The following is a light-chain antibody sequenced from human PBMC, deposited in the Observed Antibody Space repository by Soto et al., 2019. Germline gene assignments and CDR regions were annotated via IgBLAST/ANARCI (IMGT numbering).Light chain of an antibody. CDR3: QQYYSTPPIN. V-gene: IGKV4-1*01. CDR2: WAS. Sequence: IVMTQSPDSLAVSMGERSTINCNSSQSVLYSSNNKNYLAWYQQKPGQPPKLLIYWASTRESGVPDRFSGSGSGTDFTLTIRSLQAEDVAVYYCQQYYSTPPINCGGGTKVDIK. J-gene: IGKJ4*01. CDR1: QSVLYSSNNKNY.